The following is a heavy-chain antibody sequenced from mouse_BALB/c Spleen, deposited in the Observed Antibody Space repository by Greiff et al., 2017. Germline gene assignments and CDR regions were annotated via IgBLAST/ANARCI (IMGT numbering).Heavy chain of an antibody. J-gene: IGHJ3*01. Sequence: EVQLQQSGAELVKPGASVKLSCTASGFNIKDTYMHWVKQRPEQGLEWIGRIDPANGNTKYDPKFQGKATITADTSSNTAYLQLSSLTSEDTAVYYGARGYYGSSSAWFAYWGQGTLGTVSA. D-gene: IGHD1-1*01. CDR3: ARGYYGSSSAWFAY. CDR1: GFNIKDTY. CDR2: IDPANGNT. V-gene: IGHV14-3*02.